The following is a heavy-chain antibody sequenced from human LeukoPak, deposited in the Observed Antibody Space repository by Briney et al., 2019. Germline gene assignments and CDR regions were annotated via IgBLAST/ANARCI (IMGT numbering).Heavy chain of an antibody. D-gene: IGHD3-16*01. J-gene: IGHJ6*03. Sequence: ASVKVSCKASGYTFTGYYMHWVRQAPGQGLEWMGWINPNSGGTNYAQKFQGRVTMTRDTSISTAYMELSRLRSDDTAVYYCARGYVTYPNCYYMDVWGKGTTVTVSS. CDR1: GYTFTGYY. V-gene: IGHV1-2*02. CDR2: INPNSGGT. CDR3: ARGYVTYPNCYYMDV.